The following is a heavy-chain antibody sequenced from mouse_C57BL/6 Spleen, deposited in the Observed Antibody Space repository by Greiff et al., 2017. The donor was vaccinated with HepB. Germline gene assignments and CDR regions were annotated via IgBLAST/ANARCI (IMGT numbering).Heavy chain of an antibody. CDR1: GFTFSSYA. V-gene: IGHV5-9-1*02. CDR3: TRDDPVFAY. Sequence: EVQLVESGAGLVKPGGSLKLSCAASGFTFSSYAMSWVRQTPEKRLEWVAYISSGGDYIYYADTVKGRYTISRDTARKTLYMQMSSLESEDTAMYYCTRDDPVFAYWGQGTLVTVSA. J-gene: IGHJ3*01. CDR2: ISSGGDYI.